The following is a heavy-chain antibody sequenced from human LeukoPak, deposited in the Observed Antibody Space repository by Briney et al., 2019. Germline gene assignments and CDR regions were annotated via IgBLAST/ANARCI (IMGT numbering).Heavy chain of an antibody. V-gene: IGHV1-18*01. CDR1: GGTFSSYA. J-gene: IGHJ6*02. Sequence: GASVKVSCKASGGTFSSYAISWVRQTPGQGLEWMGWISAYNGNTNYAQKLQGRVTMTTDTSTSTAYMELRILRSDDTAVYYCARDGYSYDNGAPNYYYYGMDVWGQGTTVTVSS. D-gene: IGHD5-18*01. CDR3: ARDGYSYDNGAPNYYYYGMDV. CDR2: ISAYNGNT.